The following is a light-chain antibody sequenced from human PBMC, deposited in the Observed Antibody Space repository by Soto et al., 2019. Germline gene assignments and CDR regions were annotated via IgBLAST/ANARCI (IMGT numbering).Light chain of an antibody. CDR2: DVT. Sequence: SVLTQPPSASGSPGQSVTISCTGASSDVGGYNFVSWYQQHPGKAPKLMIYDVTKRPSGVPDRFSGSKSGNTASLTVSGLQADDEADYYCSSYAGSSVPVAFGGGTQLPVL. CDR3: SSYAGSSVPVA. V-gene: IGLV2-8*01. J-gene: IGLJ2*01. CDR1: SSDVGGYNF.